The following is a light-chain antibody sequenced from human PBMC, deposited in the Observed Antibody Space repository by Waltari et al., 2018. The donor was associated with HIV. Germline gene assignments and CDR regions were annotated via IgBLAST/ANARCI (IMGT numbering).Light chain of an antibody. V-gene: IGLV2-11*01. CDR2: DVT. J-gene: IGLJ3*02. Sequence: QSALTQPRSVSGSPGQSVTISCTGPSLNVGGYNYVSCVQQHPGKAPKLIIYDVTQRPSGAPDRFSASKSGNTASLTISGLQAGDEADYFCCSYAGSYTWVFGTGTELTVL. CDR3: CSYAGSYTWV. CDR1: SLNVGGYNY.